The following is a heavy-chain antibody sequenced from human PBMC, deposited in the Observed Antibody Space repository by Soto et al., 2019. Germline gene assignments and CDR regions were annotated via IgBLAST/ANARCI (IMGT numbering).Heavy chain of an antibody. J-gene: IGHJ6*03. CDR1: GGSISSSSYY. CDR3: ARGYCSGGSCYYYYYYMDV. D-gene: IGHD2-15*01. Sequence: SETLSLTCTVSGGSISSSSYYWGWIRQPPGKGLEWIGSIYYSGSTYYIPSLKSRVTISVDTSKNQFSLKLSSVTAADTAVYYCARGYCSGGSCYYYYYYMDVWGKGTTVTVSS. V-gene: IGHV4-39*07. CDR2: IYYSGST.